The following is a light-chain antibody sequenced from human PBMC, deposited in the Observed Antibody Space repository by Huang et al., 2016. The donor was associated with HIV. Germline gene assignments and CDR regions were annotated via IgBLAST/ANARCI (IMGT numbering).Light chain of an antibody. CDR2: DAS. Sequence: RLFIYDASTRATGIPARFSGSGSGTDFTLTISSLEPEDFAVYYCHHWNTFGPGTKVDIK. CDR3: HHWNT. J-gene: IGKJ3*01. V-gene: IGKV3-11*01.